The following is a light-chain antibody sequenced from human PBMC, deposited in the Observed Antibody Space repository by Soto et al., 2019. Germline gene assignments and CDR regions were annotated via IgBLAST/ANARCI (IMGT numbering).Light chain of an antibody. Sequence: DIPMTQSPSSLSASVGDRVTITCRASQGISNDLAWYQQKPGKVPKLLIYGASTLQSGVPPRVSGSGYGKDYTLTISRLQPEAVATYYWQKYNRATLTFVSGTIRE. CDR2: GAS. V-gene: IGKV1-27*01. CDR3: QKYNRATLT. J-gene: IGKJ5*01. CDR1: QGISND.